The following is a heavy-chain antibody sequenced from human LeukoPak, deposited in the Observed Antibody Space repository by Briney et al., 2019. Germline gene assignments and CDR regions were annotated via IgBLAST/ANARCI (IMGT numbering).Heavy chain of an antibody. CDR2: ISSNGGST. V-gene: IGHV3-64D*06. D-gene: IGHD3-9*01. J-gene: IGHJ4*02. CDR1: GFTFTSYA. Sequence: PGGSLRLSCSASGFTFTSYATHWVRQAPGKGLDYVSAISSNGGSTYYADSVKGRFTISRDNSKNTLYLQMSSLRAEDTAVYYCVGEYDILTGYYRLDYWGQGTVVTVSS. CDR3: VGEYDILTGYYRLDY.